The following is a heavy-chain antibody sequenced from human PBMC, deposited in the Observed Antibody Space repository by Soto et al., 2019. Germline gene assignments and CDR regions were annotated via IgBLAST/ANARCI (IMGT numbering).Heavy chain of an antibody. J-gene: IGHJ6*02. V-gene: IGHV1-69*06. D-gene: IGHD3-22*01. CDR1: GGTFSSYA. Sequence: SVKVSCKASGGTFSSYAISWVRQAPGQGLEWMGGIIPIFGTANYAQKFQGRVTITADKSTSTAYMELSSLRSEDTAVYYCARGDSSGYSAYPMDVWGQGTKVTVYS. CDR3: ARGDSSGYSAYPMDV. CDR2: IIPIFGTA.